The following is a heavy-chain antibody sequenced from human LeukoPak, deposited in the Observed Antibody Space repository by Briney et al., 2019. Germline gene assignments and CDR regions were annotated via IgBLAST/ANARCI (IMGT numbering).Heavy chain of an antibody. CDR3: ARAGRFLEWSLEVYFDY. CDR1: GGSISSGSYY. CDR2: IYTSGST. V-gene: IGHV4-61*02. D-gene: IGHD3-3*01. J-gene: IGHJ4*02. Sequence: SETLSLTCTVSGGSISSGSYYWSWIRQPAGKGLEWIGRIYTSGSTNYNPSLKSRVTISVGTSKNQFSLKLSSVTAADTAVYYCARAGRFLEWSLEVYFDYWGQGTLVTVSS.